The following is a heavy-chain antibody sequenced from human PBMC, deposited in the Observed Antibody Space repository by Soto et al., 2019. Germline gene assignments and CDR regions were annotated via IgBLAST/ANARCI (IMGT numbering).Heavy chain of an antibody. J-gene: IGHJ4*02. D-gene: IGHD3-16*01. CDR1: GFTVSTKY. Sequence: EVQLVESGGGLVQPGGSLRLSCAASGFTVSTKYMSWVRQAPGKGLEWVSVIYSGGSTFYADSVRGRFTISRDNSKNTVNLQMNSLRDEDTAVYYCARDPWAADYWGQGTLDTVSS. V-gene: IGHV3-66*01. CDR3: ARDPWAADY. CDR2: IYSGGST.